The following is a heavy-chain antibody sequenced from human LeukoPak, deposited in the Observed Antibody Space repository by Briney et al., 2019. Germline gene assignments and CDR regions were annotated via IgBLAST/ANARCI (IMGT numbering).Heavy chain of an antibody. Sequence: GGSLRLSCAASGFTFSSYGMHWVRQAPGKGLEWVAFIRYDGSNKNYADSVKGRFTISRDNSKNTLHLQMNSLRAEDTAVYYCESAPRKDSGSPVPDYWGQGTLVTVSS. CDR3: ESAPRKDSGSPVPDY. D-gene: IGHD6-6*01. CDR2: IRYDGSNK. J-gene: IGHJ4*02. V-gene: IGHV3-30*02. CDR1: GFTFSSYG.